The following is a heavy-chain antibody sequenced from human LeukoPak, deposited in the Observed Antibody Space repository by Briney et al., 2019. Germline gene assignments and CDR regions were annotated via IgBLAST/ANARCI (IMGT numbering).Heavy chain of an antibody. Sequence: SETLSLTCAVYGGSFSGYYWSWIRQPPGKGLEWIGEINHSGSTNYNPSLKSRVTMSVDTSKNQFSLKLSSVTTADTVVYYCAREEDDYWGQGTLVTVSS. V-gene: IGHV4-34*01. CDR1: GGSFSGYY. CDR2: INHSGST. CDR3: AREEDDY. J-gene: IGHJ4*02.